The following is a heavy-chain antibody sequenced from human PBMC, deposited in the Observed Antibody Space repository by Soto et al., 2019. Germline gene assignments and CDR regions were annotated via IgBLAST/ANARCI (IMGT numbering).Heavy chain of an antibody. D-gene: IGHD3-3*01. CDR2: ISAYNGNT. CDR3: AGGFGAARFLEWYRGYYYYGMDV. V-gene: IGHV1-18*01. Sequence: ASVKVSCKASGYTFTSYGISWVRQAPGQGLEWMGWISAYNGNTNYAQKLQGRVTMTTDTSTSTAYMELRSLRSDDTAVYYCAGGFGAARFLEWYRGYYYYGMDVWGQGTTVTVSS. J-gene: IGHJ6*02. CDR1: GYTFTSYG.